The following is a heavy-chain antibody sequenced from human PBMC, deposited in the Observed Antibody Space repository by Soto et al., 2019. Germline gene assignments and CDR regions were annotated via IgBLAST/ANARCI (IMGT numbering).Heavy chain of an antibody. CDR1: GYTFTSYG. V-gene: IGHV1-18*01. CDR3: ARDLVGLDSVADTGIYRY. Sequence: QVQLVQSGAEVKKPGASVKVSCKASGYTFTSYGISWVRQAPGQGLEWMGWISAYNGNTNYAQKLQGRVTMTPATSTSTAYMELRSLRSDDTAVYYWARDLVGLDSVADTGIYRYWGQGTLVTVSS. D-gene: IGHD6-19*01. CDR2: ISAYNGNT. J-gene: IGHJ4*02.